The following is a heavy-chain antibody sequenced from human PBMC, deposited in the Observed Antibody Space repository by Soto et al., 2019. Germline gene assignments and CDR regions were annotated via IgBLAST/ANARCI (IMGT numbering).Heavy chain of an antibody. D-gene: IGHD6-13*01. J-gene: IGHJ5*02. Sequence: ASVKVSCKASGYIFSANYIHWVRQAPGQGLEWLGWINPHSGATNYAQKFQGRVTMTRDTSISTAYMELSRLRSDDTAVYYCARGASSWYEVVWFDPWGQGTLVTVSS. V-gene: IGHV1-2*02. CDR1: GYIFSANY. CDR3: ARGASSWYEVVWFDP. CDR2: INPHSGAT.